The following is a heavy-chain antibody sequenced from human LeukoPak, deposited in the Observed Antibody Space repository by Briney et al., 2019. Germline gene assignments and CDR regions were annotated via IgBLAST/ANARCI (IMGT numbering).Heavy chain of an antibody. CDR2: IKSKTDGGTT. CDR3: AKHGFGVFEGY. D-gene: IGHD3-10*01. V-gene: IGHV3-15*01. J-gene: IGHJ4*02. CDR1: GFTFSNAW. Sequence: GGSLRLSCAASGFTFSNAWMSWVRQAPGKGLEWVGRIKSKTDGGTTDYAAPVKGRFTISRDDSKNTLYLQMNSLRAEDTAVYYCAKHGFGVFEGYWGQGTLVTVSS.